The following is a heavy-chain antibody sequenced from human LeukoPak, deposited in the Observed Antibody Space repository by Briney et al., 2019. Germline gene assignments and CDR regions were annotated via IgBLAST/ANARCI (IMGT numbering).Heavy chain of an antibody. J-gene: IGHJ4*02. CDR2: IYYSGST. CDR1: GGSLSSYY. Sequence: SETLSLTCTVSGGSLSSYYWSWIRQPPGKGLEWIGYIYYSGSTNYNPSLRSRVTISVDTSKNQFSLKLSSVTAADTAVYYCAGQGEVGATVYWGQGTLVTVSS. D-gene: IGHD1-26*01. V-gene: IGHV4-59*01. CDR3: AGQGEVGATVY.